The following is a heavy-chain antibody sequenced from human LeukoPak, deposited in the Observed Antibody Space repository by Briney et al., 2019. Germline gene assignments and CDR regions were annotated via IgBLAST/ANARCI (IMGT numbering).Heavy chain of an antibody. CDR2: IYPGGSDT. D-gene: IGHD2-21*02. CDR3: ASTADAYCGGDCSDDAFDI. Sequence: GESLKISCKGSGYSFTSYWIGWVRQMPGKGLEWMGIIYPGGSDTRYSPSFQGQVTISADKSISTAYLQWSSLKASDTAMYYCASTADAYCGGDCSDDAFDIWGQGTMVTVSS. V-gene: IGHV5-51*01. J-gene: IGHJ3*02. CDR1: GYSFTSYW.